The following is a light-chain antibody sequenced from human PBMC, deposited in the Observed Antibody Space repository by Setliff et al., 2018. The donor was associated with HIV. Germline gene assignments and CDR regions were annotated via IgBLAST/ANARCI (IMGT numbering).Light chain of an antibody. Sequence: QSVLTQPASVSGSPGQSITISCTRTSSDVGTYNAVYWYQQHPGKAPKLMIYDVSTRPSGVSNRFSGSKSGNTASLTISGLQTEAEADYYCSSYTSSSTDVFGTGTKVTVL. CDR2: DVS. CDR1: SSDVGTYNA. J-gene: IGLJ1*01. V-gene: IGLV2-14*01. CDR3: SSYTSSSTDV.